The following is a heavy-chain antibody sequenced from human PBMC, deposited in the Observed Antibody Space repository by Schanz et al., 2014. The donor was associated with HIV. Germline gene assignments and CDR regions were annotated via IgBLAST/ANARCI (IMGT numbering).Heavy chain of an antibody. CDR2: IYYDGTNK. Sequence: QVQLVESGGGVVQPGRSLRLSCVASGFSFRTFGMHWVRQAPGKGLEWVALIYYDGTNKYYIDSVKGRFTISRDNSKNTLYLQMNSLRAEDTSVYYCARGFQGFDYWGQGTLVTVSS. J-gene: IGHJ4*02. CDR1: GFSFRTFG. V-gene: IGHV3-33*01. D-gene: IGHD3-10*01. CDR3: ARGFQGFDY.